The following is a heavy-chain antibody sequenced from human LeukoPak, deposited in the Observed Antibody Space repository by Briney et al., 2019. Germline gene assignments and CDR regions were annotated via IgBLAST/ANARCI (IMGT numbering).Heavy chain of an antibody. CDR3: ARDLGGTFGGVIVSFDY. J-gene: IGHJ4*02. CDR1: GFTFSSYS. D-gene: IGHD3-16*02. CDR2: ISSSSRYM. V-gene: IGHV3-21*01. Sequence: KPGGSLRLPFAAPGFTFSSYSMNWVPQAPGKGRGWGSSISSSSRYMYYAESVKGRFTISRDNAKNSLYLQMNSLRAEDTAVYYCARDLGGTFGGVIVSFDYWGQGTLVTVSS.